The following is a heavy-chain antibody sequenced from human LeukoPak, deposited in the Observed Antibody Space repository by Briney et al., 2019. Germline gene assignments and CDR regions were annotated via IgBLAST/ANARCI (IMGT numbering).Heavy chain of an antibody. Sequence: PSETLSLTCTVSGGSIRSSYYYWGWIRQPPGKGLEWIGSICDSGSTYYNPSLKSRVTISVDTSKNQFSLKLSSVTAADTAVYYCARLYYGSGSYYKYWGQGTLVTVSS. V-gene: IGHV4-39*01. J-gene: IGHJ4*02. D-gene: IGHD3-10*01. CDR3: ARLYYGSGSYYKY. CDR1: GGSIRSSYYY. CDR2: ICDSGST.